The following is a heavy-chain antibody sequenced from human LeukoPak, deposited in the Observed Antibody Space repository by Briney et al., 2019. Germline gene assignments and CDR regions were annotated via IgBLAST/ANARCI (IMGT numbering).Heavy chain of an antibody. CDR2: ISSSSRYT. CDR3: AKGDSASYARGDAFDI. J-gene: IGHJ3*02. D-gene: IGHD6-19*01. V-gene: IGHV3-11*05. Sequence: GGSLRLSCAASGFTFSDYYMSWIRQAPGKGLEWVSYISSSSRYTNYADSVKGRFTISRDNSKKTLYLQMTSLRPEDTAVYYCAKGDSASYARGDAFDIWGQGTMVTVSS. CDR1: GFTFSDYY.